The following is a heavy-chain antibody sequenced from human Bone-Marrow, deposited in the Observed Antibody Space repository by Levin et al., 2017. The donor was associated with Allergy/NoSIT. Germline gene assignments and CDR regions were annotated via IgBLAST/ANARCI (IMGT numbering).Heavy chain of an antibody. V-gene: IGHV1-69*13. D-gene: IGHD1-7*01. J-gene: IGHJ5*02. Sequence: SVKVSCKASGGTFNSYAFTWVRQAPGQGLEWVGGIIPFFGTANYAQKSQGRVTITADESTSTVYMELISLRSEDTGVYYCARELRYNWDSAHNWFDPWGQGTLVTVSS. CDR3: ARELRYNWDSAHNWFDP. CDR2: IIPFFGTA. CDR1: GGTFNSYA.